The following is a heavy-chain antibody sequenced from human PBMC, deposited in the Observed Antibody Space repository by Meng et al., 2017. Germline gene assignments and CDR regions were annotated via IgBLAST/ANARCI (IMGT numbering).Heavy chain of an antibody. J-gene: IGHJ6*02. Sequence: SVTVPCKASGYTLTSYALHWVRQAPGQRLEWMGWINAGNGNTKYSQKFQGRVTITRDTSASTAYMELSSMRSEDTAVYYCARDAYCSSTSCYALYYYYCGMDVWGQGTTVTVSS. D-gene: IGHD2-2*01. CDR2: INAGNGNT. V-gene: IGHV1-3*01. CDR1: GYTLTSYA. CDR3: ARDAYCSSTSCYALYYYYCGMDV.